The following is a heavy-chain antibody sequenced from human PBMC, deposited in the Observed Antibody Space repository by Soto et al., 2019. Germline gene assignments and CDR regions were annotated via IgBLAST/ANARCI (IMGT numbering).Heavy chain of an antibody. Sequence: QVQLQESGPGLVKPSDTLSHTCAVSGYSISSSNWWGWIRQPPGKGLEWIGYIYYSGSTYYNPSLRSRVTMSVDTTKNQFSLKLRSVTAVDTAVYYCARKNGVRDAFDIWAQGTMVTVSS. D-gene: IGHD4-17*01. CDR3: ARKNGVRDAFDI. J-gene: IGHJ3*02. CDR1: GYSISSSNW. V-gene: IGHV4-28*01. CDR2: IYYSGST.